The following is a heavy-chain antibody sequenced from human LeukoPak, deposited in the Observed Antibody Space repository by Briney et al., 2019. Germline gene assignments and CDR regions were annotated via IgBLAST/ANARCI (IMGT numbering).Heavy chain of an antibody. V-gene: IGHV3-30-3*01. D-gene: IGHD5-12*01. CDR2: ISYDGSNK. Sequence: PGRSLRLSCAASGFTFSSYAMHWVRQAPGKGLEWVAVISYDGSNKYYADSVKGRFTISRDNSKNTLYLQMNSLRAEDTAVYYCAKDLKWLRFLDYWGQGTLVTVSS. CDR1: GFTFSSYA. CDR3: AKDLKWLRFLDY. J-gene: IGHJ4*02.